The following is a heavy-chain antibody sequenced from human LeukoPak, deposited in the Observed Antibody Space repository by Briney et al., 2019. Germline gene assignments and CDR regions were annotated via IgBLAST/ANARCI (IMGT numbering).Heavy chain of an antibody. CDR2: IRYDGSNK. CDR3: AREGGDCSSTSCLSFDY. D-gene: IGHD2-2*01. J-gene: IGHJ4*02. V-gene: IGHV3-30*02. Sequence: GGSLRLSCAASGFTFSSYGMHWVRQAPGKGLEWVAFIRYDGSNKYYADSVKGRFTISRDNSKNTLYLQMNSLRAEDTAVYYCAREGGDCSSTSCLSFDYWGQGTLVTVSS. CDR1: GFTFSSYG.